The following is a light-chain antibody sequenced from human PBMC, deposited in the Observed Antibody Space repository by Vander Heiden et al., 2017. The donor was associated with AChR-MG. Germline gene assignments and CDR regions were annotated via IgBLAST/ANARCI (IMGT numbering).Light chain of an antibody. J-gene: IGKJ4*01. CDR1: QSLLYTSDNKNY. V-gene: IGKV4-1*01. CDR2: WAS. Sequence: DIVMTQSPDSLVASLGERATINCKSSQSLLYTSDNKNYLAWYQQKPGQPPKLLISWASARESGVPDRFSGSGSGTDFTLTISSLQAEDVAVYYCQQYYSTPLTFGGGTKVEI. CDR3: QQYYSTPLT.